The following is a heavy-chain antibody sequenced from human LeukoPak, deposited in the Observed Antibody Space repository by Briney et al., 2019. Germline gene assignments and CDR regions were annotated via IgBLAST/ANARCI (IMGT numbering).Heavy chain of an antibody. CDR3: ARDPGVGSGYYKDDCFDI. V-gene: IGHV3-74*01. CDR2: INSDGIHT. J-gene: IGHJ3*02. Sequence: GGSLRLSCATSGFTFDRHWMHWVRQAPGKGLVWVSRINSDGIHTTYADSVKGRFTISRDNAKNTLYLEMNSLRAEDTALHYCARDPGVGSGYYKDDCFDIWGQGTMVTVSS. CDR1: GFTFDRHW. D-gene: IGHD3-22*01.